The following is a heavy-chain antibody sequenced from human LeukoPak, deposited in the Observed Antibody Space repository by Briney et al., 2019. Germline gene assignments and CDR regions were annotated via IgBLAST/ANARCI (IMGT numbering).Heavy chain of an antibody. CDR3: ARETYYDILTGYYNVGNWFDP. Sequence: SSETLSLTCTVSGGSVSSGNYYWSWIRQPPGKGLEWIGYVSNSGSTIYNPSLKSRVTISVDTSKNQFSLKLSSVTAADTAVYYCARETYYDILTGYYNVGNWFDPWGQGTLVTVSS. CDR1: GGSVSSGNYY. J-gene: IGHJ5*02. D-gene: IGHD3-9*01. V-gene: IGHV4-61*01. CDR2: VSNSGST.